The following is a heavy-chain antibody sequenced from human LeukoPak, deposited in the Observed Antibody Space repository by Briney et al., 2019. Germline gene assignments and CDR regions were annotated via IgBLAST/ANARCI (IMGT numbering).Heavy chain of an antibody. V-gene: IGHV1-8*01. CDR3: ARAGTTDYYYYNMDV. J-gene: IGHJ6*02. CDR2: MNPNSGNT. Sequence: ASVKVSCKASGYTFTSYDINWVRQATGQGLEWMGWMNPNSGNTGYAQKFQGRVTMTRTPSISTSYMQLSSPRSEDTAVYYCARAGTTDYYYYNMDVWGQGTTVTVSS. CDR1: GYTFTSYD. D-gene: IGHD4-17*01.